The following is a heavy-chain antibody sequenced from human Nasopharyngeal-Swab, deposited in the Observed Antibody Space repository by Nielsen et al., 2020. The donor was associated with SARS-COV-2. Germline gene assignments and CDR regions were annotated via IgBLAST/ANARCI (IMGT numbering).Heavy chain of an antibody. V-gene: IGHV3-11*04. CDR3: ATLGRYGYGRALDY. CDR2: ISNTGTTI. D-gene: IGHD5-18*01. CDR1: GLTFSDYY. Sequence: GESLKISCGASGLTFSDYYMSWIRQAPGKGLEWLSLISNTGTTIYYADSVKGRFTMSRDNAGNSLFLEMNSLRADDTALYYCATLGRYGYGRALDYWGQGTLVTVSS. J-gene: IGHJ4*02.